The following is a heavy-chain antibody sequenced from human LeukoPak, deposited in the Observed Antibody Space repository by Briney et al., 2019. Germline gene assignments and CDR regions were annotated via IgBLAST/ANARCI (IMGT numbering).Heavy chain of an antibody. Sequence: SETLSLTCTVSGGSISSSSYYWGWIRQPPGKGLEWIGSIYYSGSTYYNPSLKSRVTISVDTSKNQFSPKLSSVTAADTAVYYCARVIAARPLDWFDPWGQGTLVTVSS. CDR2: IYYSGST. V-gene: IGHV4-39*01. J-gene: IGHJ5*02. CDR1: GGSISSSSYY. D-gene: IGHD6-6*01. CDR3: ARVIAARPLDWFDP.